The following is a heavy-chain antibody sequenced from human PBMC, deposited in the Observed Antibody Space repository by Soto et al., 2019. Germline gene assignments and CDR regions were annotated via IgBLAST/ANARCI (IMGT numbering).Heavy chain of an antibody. CDR1: GFTFSSYG. V-gene: IGHV3-30*18. Sequence: GGSLRLSCAASGFTFSSYGMHWVRQAPGKGLEWVAVISYDGNNQYYADSVNGRFTISRDNSKSTLYLQMHNLRAEDTAVYNCAKDGGYCGGGSCFSPYSYYYMDVWGEGTTVTVSS. J-gene: IGHJ6*03. CDR2: ISYDGNNQ. D-gene: IGHD2-15*01. CDR3: AKDGGYCGGGSCFSPYSYYYMDV.